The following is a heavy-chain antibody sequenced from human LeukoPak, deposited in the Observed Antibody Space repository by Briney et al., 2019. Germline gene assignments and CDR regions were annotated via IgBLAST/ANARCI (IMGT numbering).Heavy chain of an antibody. D-gene: IGHD2-21*02. V-gene: IGHV4-4*07. CDR3: ARTSHGCGGDCSHHDY. CDR1: GGSISSYY. J-gene: IGHJ4*02. CDR2: IYTSGST. Sequence: SETLSLTCTVSGGSISSYYWSWIRQPAGKGLEWIGRIYTSGSTNYNPSLKSRVTMSVDTSKNQFSLKVRSVTAADTAVYFCARTSHGCGGDCSHHDYWGQGTLVTVSS.